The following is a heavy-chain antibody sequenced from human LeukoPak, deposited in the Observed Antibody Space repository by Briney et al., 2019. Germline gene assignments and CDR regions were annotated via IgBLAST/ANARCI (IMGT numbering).Heavy chain of an antibody. V-gene: IGHV3-21*01. Sequence: GGSLRLSCAASGFTFSSYSVNWVRQAPGKGLEWVSSISSSSSYIYYADSVKGRFTISRDNAKNSLYLQMNSLRAEDTAVYYCARELEGRPRVGYFDYWGQGTLVTVSS. CDR2: ISSSSSYI. J-gene: IGHJ4*02. CDR1: GFTFSSYS. CDR3: ARELEGRPRVGYFDY. D-gene: IGHD1-1*01.